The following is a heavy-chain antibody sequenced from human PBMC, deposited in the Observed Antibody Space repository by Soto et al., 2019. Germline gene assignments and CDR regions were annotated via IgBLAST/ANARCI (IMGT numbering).Heavy chain of an antibody. CDR2: IYSGGST. CDR3: ASRYGSGSHDAFDI. J-gene: IGHJ3*02. D-gene: IGHD3-10*01. Sequence: GGSLRLSCAASGFTVSSNYMSWVHQAPGKGLEWVSVIYSGGSTYYADSVKGRFTISRDNSKNTLYLQMNSLRAEDTAVYYCASRYGSGSHDAFDIWGQGTMVTVSS. V-gene: IGHV3-53*01. CDR1: GFTVSSNY.